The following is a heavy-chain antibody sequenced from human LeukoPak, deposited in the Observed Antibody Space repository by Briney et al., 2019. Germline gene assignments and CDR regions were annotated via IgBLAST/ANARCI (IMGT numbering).Heavy chain of an antibody. CDR3: SKSLNY. V-gene: IGHV3-7*01. CDR2: IKEDGSET. Sequence: GGSLRLSCAASGFTFSRSWMDWVRQAPGKGLEWVANIKEDGSETYYVDSAKGRFTISRDNAKSSLYLQMDSLRVDDTAIYYCSKSLNYWGQGTLVTVSS. CDR1: GFTFSRSW. J-gene: IGHJ4*02.